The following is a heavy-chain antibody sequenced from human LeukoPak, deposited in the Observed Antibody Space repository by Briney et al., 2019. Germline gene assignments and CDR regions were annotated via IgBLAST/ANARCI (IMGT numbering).Heavy chain of an antibody. J-gene: IGHJ4*02. D-gene: IGHD2-15*01. Sequence: ASVKVSCKASGYTFTGYYMDWVRQAPGQGLEWMGWINPNSGGTNYAQKFQGRVTMTRDTSISTAYMELSTPRSHDTTVYYCARGYRRRLYYFDYWAREPWSPSPQ. CDR2: INPNSGGT. CDR1: GYTFTGYY. V-gene: IGHV1-2*02. CDR3: ARGYRRRLYYFDY.